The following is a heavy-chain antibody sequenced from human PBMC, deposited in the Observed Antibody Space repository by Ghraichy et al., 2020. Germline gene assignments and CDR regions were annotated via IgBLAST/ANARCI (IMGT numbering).Heavy chain of an antibody. D-gene: IGHD3-10*01. CDR3: ARGHYYGSGSYYKAPNYYYYYGMDV. CDR2: INHSGST. V-gene: IGHV4-34*01. Sequence: QTLSLTCAVYGGSFSGYYWSWIRQPPGKGLEWIGEINHSGSTNYNPSLKSRVTISVDTSKNQFSLKLSSVTAADTAVYYCARGHYYGSGSYYKAPNYYYYYGMDVWGQGTTVTVSS. J-gene: IGHJ6*02. CDR1: GGSFSGYY.